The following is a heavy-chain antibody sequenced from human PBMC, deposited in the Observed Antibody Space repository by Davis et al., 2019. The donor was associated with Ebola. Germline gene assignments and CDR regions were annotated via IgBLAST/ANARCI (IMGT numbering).Heavy chain of an antibody. CDR3: ARYCHYTDCSYFDC. D-gene: IGHD3-16*01. J-gene: IGHJ4*02. CDR1: GFTFSSYW. V-gene: IGHV3-7*03. CDR2: IEQDGSEK. Sequence: PGGSLRLSCAASGFTFSSYWMSWVRQAPGKGLEWVANIEQDGSEKYYVDSVKGRFTISRDNAKNSLYLQMNSLRAEDTATYYCARYCHYTDCSYFDCWGQGTMVAVSS.